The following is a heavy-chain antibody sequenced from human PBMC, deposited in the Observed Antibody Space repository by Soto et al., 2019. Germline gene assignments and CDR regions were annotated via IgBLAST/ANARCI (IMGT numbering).Heavy chain of an antibody. CDR2: ISYDGILK. Sequence: GGSLRLSCAASGFTFSAFGMHWVRQAPGKGLEWVAIISYDGILKYYADSVKGRFTISRDTSKGALYLQMNSLGPEDTAVYYCAKDFKVSGGHYGSLNYYYGMDVWGQGTPVTVSS. J-gene: IGHJ6*02. CDR3: AKDFKVSGGHYGSLNYYYGMDV. D-gene: IGHD3-10*01. CDR1: GFTFSAFG. V-gene: IGHV3-30*18.